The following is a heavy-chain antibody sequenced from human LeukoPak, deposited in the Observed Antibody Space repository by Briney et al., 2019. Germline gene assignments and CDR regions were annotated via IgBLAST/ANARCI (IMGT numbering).Heavy chain of an antibody. J-gene: IGHJ4*02. CDR3: AKTRNGYYWG. D-gene: IGHD3-22*01. V-gene: IGHV3-23*01. CDR1: GFTLSDYA. Sequence: GGSLRLSCAASGFTLSDYAITWVRQAPGKGLEWVSALTISAGTTYYADSVKGRFTISRDNSKSTLYLQMNSLRAEDTALYYCAKTRNGYYWGWGQGTRVTVSS. CDR2: LTISAGTT.